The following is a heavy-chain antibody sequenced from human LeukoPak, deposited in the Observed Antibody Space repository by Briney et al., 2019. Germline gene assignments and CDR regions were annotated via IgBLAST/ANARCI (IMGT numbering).Heavy chain of an antibody. CDR2: IYYSGTT. J-gene: IGHJ4*02. D-gene: IGHD6-13*01. Sequence: SETLSLTCTVSGGSISSTSYYWGWIRQPPGKGLEWIGSIYYSGTTYYNPSLKSRVTISVDTSKNQFSLKLSSVTAADTAVYFCARGTFRQLAQFDYWGQGILVTVSS. CDR3: ARGTFRQLAQFDY. CDR1: GGSISSTSYY. V-gene: IGHV4-39*07.